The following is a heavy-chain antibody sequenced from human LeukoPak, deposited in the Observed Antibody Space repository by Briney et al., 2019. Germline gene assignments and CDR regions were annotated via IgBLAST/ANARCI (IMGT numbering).Heavy chain of an antibody. CDR2: INPNSGGT. V-gene: IGHV1-2*02. CDR3: ARNDILTPYGMDV. D-gene: IGHD3-9*01. J-gene: IGHJ6*02. Sequence: ASVKVSCKASGYTFTGYYMHWVRQAPGQGLEWMGWINPNSGGTNYAQKFQGRVTMTRDTSISTAYMELSRLRSDDTAVYYCARNDILTPYGMDVWGQGTTVTVSS. CDR1: GYTFTGYY.